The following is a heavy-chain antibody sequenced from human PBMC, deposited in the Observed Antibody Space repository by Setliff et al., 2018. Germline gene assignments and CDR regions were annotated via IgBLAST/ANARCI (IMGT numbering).Heavy chain of an antibody. CDR2: IYYSGST. V-gene: IGHV4-38-2*01. J-gene: IGHJ4*02. D-gene: IGHD3-3*01. CDR1: GYSISSGYN. Sequence: PSETLSLTCAVSGYSISSGYNWGWIRQPPGKGLEWIASIYYSGSTYYNPSLKSRVTISVDTSKNQFSLKLSSVTAADTAVYYCASWYYDFWSGYYIPGYFDYWGQGTLVTVSS. CDR3: ASWYYDFWSGYYIPGYFDY.